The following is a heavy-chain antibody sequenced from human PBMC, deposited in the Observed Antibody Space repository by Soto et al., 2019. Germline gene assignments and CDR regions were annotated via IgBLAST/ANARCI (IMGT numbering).Heavy chain of an antibody. CDR1: GFSLSSYGLG. J-gene: IGHJ4*02. CDR3: AHAGDYDLLTFDH. CDR2: IYWDDDK. D-gene: IGHD4-17*01. V-gene: IGHV2-5*02. Sequence: QITLKESGPTLVRPAQTLTLTCGFSGFSLSSYGLGVAWIRQPPGPALECLALIYWDDDKRYSPSLKDRLAISKDTSSNQVVLTITNMDPGDTATSFCAHAGDYDLLTFDHWGPGTLVTVSS.